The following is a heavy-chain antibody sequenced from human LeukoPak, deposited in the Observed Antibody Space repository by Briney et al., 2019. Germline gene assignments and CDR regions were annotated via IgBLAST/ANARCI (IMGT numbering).Heavy chain of an antibody. Sequence: GGSLRLSCAASGFTFSSYSMNWVRQAPGKGLEWVSSISSSSSYIYYADSVKGRFTISRDNAKNSLYLQMNSLRAEDTAVYYCAREGDGYNLIFVDRSNWFDPWGQGTLVTVSS. V-gene: IGHV3-21*01. D-gene: IGHD5-24*01. CDR3: AREGDGYNLIFVDRSNWFDP. J-gene: IGHJ5*02. CDR1: GFTFSSYS. CDR2: ISSSSSYI.